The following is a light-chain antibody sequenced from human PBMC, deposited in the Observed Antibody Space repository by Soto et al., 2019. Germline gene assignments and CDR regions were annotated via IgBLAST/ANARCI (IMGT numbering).Light chain of an antibody. CDR2: AAS. V-gene: IGKV1-39*01. J-gene: IGKJ2*01. Sequence: DIQMTQSPSSLSASVGDRVTITCRASQYISSYLNWYQQKPGKAPKLLIYAASSLQSGVPSRFSGSGSGTDFTLTISRLQPEDFATYYCQQSYSTPPYTFGQGTKLEIK. CDR1: QYISSY. CDR3: QQSYSTPPYT.